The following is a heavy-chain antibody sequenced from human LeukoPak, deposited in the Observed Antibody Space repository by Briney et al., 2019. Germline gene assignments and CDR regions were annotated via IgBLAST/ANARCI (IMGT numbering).Heavy chain of an antibody. V-gene: IGHV3-49*03. CDR3: TRHTVTTLDY. CDR1: GSTSGDDA. D-gene: IGHD4-17*01. Sequence: PGGSLRLSCTASGSTSGDDALNWFRQAPGKGLEWVGFIRSKTYGGTTEYAASVKGRFTISRDDSKSIAYLQMNSLKTEDTAVYYCTRHTVTTLDYWGQGTLVTVSS. CDR2: IRSKTYGGTT. J-gene: IGHJ4*02.